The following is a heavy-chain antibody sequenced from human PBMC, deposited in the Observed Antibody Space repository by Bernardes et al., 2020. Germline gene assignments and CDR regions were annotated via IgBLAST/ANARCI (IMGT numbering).Heavy chain of an antibody. CDR2: IIPIFGTS. J-gene: IGHJ3*02. Sequence: SVKVSCKASGGTFSSYAITWVRQAPGQGLEWMGGIIPIFGTSNYAQKFQGRVTITADESTSTAYMELSSLRSEDTAIYYCARGHSGFHFDIWGQGTMVIVSS. D-gene: IGHD3-10*01. CDR1: GGTFSSYA. CDR3: ARGHSGFHFDI. V-gene: IGHV1-69*13.